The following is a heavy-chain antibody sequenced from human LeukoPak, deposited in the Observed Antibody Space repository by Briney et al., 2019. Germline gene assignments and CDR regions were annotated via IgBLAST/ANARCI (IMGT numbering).Heavy chain of an antibody. J-gene: IGHJ4*02. CDR1: GFTFSSYG. V-gene: IGHV3-30*18. D-gene: IGHD3-9*01. CDR3: AKVYSVRYFDWSPSTETDY. CDR2: ISYDGSNK. Sequence: PGRSLRLSCAASGFTFSSYGMHWVRQAPGKGLEWVAVISYDGSNKYYADSVKGRFTISRDNSKNTLCLQMNSLRAEDTAVYYCAKVYSVRYFDWSPSTETDYWGQGTLVTVSS.